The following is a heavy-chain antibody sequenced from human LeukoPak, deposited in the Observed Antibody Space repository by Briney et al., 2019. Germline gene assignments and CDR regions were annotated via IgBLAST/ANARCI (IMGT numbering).Heavy chain of an antibody. CDR2: ISYDGSNK. V-gene: IGHV3-30*04. Sequence: GRSLRLSCAASGFTFSSYAMHWVRQAPGKGLEWVAVISYDGSNKYYADSVKGRFTISRDNSKNTLYLQMNSLRAGDTAVYYCARSNYDILTGYYWGTSYGMDVWGQGTTVTVSS. CDR3: ARSNYDILTGYYWGTSYGMDV. D-gene: IGHD3-9*01. J-gene: IGHJ6*02. CDR1: GFTFSSYA.